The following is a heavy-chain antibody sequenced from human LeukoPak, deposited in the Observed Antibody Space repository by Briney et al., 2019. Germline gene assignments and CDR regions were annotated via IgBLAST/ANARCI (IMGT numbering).Heavy chain of an antibody. V-gene: IGHV1-2*02. J-gene: IGHJ4*02. CDR3: ANSKYGGFFDY. Sequence: ASVKVSCKASEYTFSDYYIHWVRQAPGQGFEWIGWINPNSGGTYYIQKFQGRVTMTRDTSISTAYMDLSRLTYDDTAVYYCANSKYGGFFDYWGQGTLVTVSS. D-gene: IGHD3-16*01. CDR2: INPNSGGT. CDR1: EYTFSDYY.